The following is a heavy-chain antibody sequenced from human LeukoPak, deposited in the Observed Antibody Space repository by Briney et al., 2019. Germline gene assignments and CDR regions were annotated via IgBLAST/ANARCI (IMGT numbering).Heavy chain of an antibody. CDR3: ARALSSSFWSGYLGWFDP. CDR1: SGSISSSSYY. D-gene: IGHD3-3*01. Sequence: SETLSLTCTVSSGSISSSSYYWGWIRQPPGKGLEWIGSIYYSGSTYYNPSLKSRLTISVDTSKNQFSLRLSAVTAADTAVYYCARALSSSFWSGYLGWFDPWGQGTLVTVSS. CDR2: IYYSGST. V-gene: IGHV4-39*01. J-gene: IGHJ5*02.